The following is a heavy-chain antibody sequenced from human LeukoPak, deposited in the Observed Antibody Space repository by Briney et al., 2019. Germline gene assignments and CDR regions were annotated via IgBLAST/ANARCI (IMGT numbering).Heavy chain of an antibody. Sequence: GGSLRLSCAASGFTFDDSGMGWVRQAPGKGLEWVSGINWNGGSTGYADSVKGRFTISRDNAKNSLYLQMNSLRDEDTAVYSCARAMYYFEYWGQGTLVTVSS. CDR3: ARAMYYFEY. V-gene: IGHV3-20*04. CDR2: INWNGGST. J-gene: IGHJ4*02. CDR1: GFTFDDSG.